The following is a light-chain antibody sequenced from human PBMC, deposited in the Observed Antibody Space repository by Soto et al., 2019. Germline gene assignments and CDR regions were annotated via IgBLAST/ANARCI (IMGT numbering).Light chain of an antibody. CDR1: QSVSSN. CDR2: GAS. CDR3: QQCAIPPKS. V-gene: IGKV3D-15*01. Sequence: CPTNLSVSPGERATLSCRASQSVSSNVAWYQQIPGQTPRLLIYGASTMATGIPARFSGSGSGTDFTLTIASLQPEDFTAYYCQQCAIPPKSFGHGTKPDI. J-gene: IGKJ1*01.